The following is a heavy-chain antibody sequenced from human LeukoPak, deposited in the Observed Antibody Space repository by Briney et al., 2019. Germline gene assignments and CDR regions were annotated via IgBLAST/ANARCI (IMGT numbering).Heavy chain of an antibody. D-gene: IGHD2-15*01. Sequence: SVKVSCKASGGTFSSYAISWVRQAPGQGLEWMEGIIPIFGTANYAQKFQGRVTITADESTSTAYMELSSLRSEDTAVYYCARAAGRAATQNWFDPWGQGTLVTVSS. CDR2: IIPIFGTA. CDR3: ARAAGRAATQNWFDP. V-gene: IGHV1-69*13. CDR1: GGTFSSYA. J-gene: IGHJ5*02.